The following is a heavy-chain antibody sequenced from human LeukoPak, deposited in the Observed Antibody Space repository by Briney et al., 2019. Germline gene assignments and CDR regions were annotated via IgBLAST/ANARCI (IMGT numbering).Heavy chain of an antibody. Sequence: GGSLRLSCAASGFIFSRYGMHWVRQGPGKGLEWVAVIWYDGSKKYYPDSVKGRFTISRDNSKNTLYLQMNSLRAEDTAVYYCARDLRLGYYDSSFPDYWGQGTLVTVSS. D-gene: IGHD3-22*01. CDR2: IWYDGSKK. J-gene: IGHJ4*02. V-gene: IGHV3-33*01. CDR3: ARDLRLGYYDSSFPDY. CDR1: GFIFSRYG.